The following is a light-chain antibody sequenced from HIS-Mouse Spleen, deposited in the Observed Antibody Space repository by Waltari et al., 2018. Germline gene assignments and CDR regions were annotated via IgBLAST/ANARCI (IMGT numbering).Light chain of an antibody. Sequence: DIVMTQSPDSLAVSLGERATINCKSSQSVLYSSNNKNYLAWYQQKPGQPPKLLIYWASTRESGVPDRFSGSGSGTDFNLTISSLQAEDVAVYYCQQYYSTPLTFGGGTKVEIK. J-gene: IGKJ4*01. CDR1: QSVLYSSNNKNY. V-gene: IGKV4-1*01. CDR2: WAS. CDR3: QQYYSTPLT.